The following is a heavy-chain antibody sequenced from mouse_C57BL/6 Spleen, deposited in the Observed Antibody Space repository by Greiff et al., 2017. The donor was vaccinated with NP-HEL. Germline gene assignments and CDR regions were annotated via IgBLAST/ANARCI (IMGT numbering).Heavy chain of an antibody. V-gene: IGHV1-64*01. J-gene: IGHJ3*01. CDR2: IHPNSGST. D-gene: IGHD2-3*01. CDR1: GYTFTSYW. CDR3: ARGIYDGYAWFAY. Sequence: VQLQQPGAELVKPGASVKLSCKASGYTFTSYWMHWVKQRPGQGLEWIGMIHPNSGSTNYNEKFKSKATLTVDKSSSTAYMQLSSLTSEDSAVYYCARGIYDGYAWFAYWGQGTLVTVSA.